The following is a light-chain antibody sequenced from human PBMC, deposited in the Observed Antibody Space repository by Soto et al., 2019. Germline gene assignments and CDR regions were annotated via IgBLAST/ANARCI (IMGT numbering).Light chain of an antibody. Sequence: EIVLTQSPATLSLSPGERATLSCRASQSVGSSLAWYQQKPGQDPRLLIYDASNRATGIPARLSGSGSGTDFTLTISSLELEDFAVYYCQDRSNWPALTFGGGTKVEIK. V-gene: IGKV3-11*01. CDR3: QDRSNWPALT. CDR2: DAS. CDR1: QSVGSS. J-gene: IGKJ4*01.